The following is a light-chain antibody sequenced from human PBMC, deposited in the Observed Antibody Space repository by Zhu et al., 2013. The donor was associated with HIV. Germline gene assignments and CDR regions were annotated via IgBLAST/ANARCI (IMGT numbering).Light chain of an antibody. V-gene: IGKV3-20*01. CDR3: QQYSNAPLT. CDR1: QIVGSRY. J-gene: IGKJ4*01. CDR2: GAS. Sequence: EVVLTQSPDTLSLSPGERATLSCRASQIVGSRYLAWYQQKPGQAPRLLIHGASTRATGVPDRFSGSGSGTDFTLTITRLEPEDLAVYYCQQYSNAPLTFGGGTKVEIK.